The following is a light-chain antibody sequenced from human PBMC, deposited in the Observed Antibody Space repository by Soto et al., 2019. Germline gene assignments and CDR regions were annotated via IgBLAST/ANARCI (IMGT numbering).Light chain of an antibody. Sequence: DIQMTQSPSTLSASVGDRVTITCRASQSISXWLAWYQQKPGKAPKLLIYKASSLESGVPSRFSGSGSGTEFTLTISSLQPDDFATYYCQQYNSYPWTFGQGTKVEIK. V-gene: IGKV1-5*03. CDR3: QQYNSYPWT. J-gene: IGKJ1*01. CDR2: KAS. CDR1: QSISXW.